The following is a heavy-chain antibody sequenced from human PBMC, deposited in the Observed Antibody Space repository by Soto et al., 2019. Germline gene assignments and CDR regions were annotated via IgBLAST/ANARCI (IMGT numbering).Heavy chain of an antibody. J-gene: IGHJ5*02. CDR3: ARDLRGSSSSWFDP. V-gene: IGHV5-51*01. CDR1: GYSFTSYC. CDR2: IYPGDSDT. Sequence: PGESLKMSCNCSGYSFTSYCIGLVLQMPGKGLEWMGIIYPGDSDTRYSPSFQGQVTISADKSISTAYLQWSSLKASDTAMYYCARDLRGSSSSWFDPWGQGTLVTVSS. D-gene: IGHD6-6*01.